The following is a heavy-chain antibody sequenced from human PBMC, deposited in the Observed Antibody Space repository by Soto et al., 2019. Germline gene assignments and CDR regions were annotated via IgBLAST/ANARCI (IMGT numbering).Heavy chain of an antibody. CDR1: GGSISTADYY. CDR2: IHYRGST. V-gene: IGHV4-30-4*01. J-gene: IGHJ4*02. Sequence: PSETLSLTCNVSGGSISTADYYWSWIRQPPGKGLEWIGYIHYRGSTYYNPSLESRVAISMDTSKNQFSLNLTSVTAADTAVYYCARGQYQLAPPQNWGQGTLVTVSS. CDR3: ARGQYQLAPPQN. D-gene: IGHD2-2*01.